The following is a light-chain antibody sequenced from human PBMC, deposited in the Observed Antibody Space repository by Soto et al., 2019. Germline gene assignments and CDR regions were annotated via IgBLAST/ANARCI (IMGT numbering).Light chain of an antibody. CDR2: KAS. J-gene: IGKJ2*01. CDR1: QSISSW. Sequence: DLQLTQFPSTLSPSVGDRVTITCRASQSISSWLAWYQQKPGKAPKLLIYKASNLQSGVPSRFSGSGSGTEFTLTLSTLQPDDFATYYCQQYNSYPHTFGQGTKLEIK. V-gene: IGKV1-5*03. CDR3: QQYNSYPHT.